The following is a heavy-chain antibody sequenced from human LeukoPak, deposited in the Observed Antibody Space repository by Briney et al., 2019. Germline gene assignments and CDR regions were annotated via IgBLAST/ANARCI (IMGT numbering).Heavy chain of an antibody. CDR1: GYSFTSYW. CDR3: ARLDLGYYYYMDV. V-gene: IGHV5-51*01. D-gene: IGHD3/OR15-3a*01. J-gene: IGHJ6*03. Sequence: GESLTISCKGSGYSFTSYWIGWVRHMPGKGLEWMGIIYPGDSDTRYSPSFQGQVTISADKSISTAYLQWSSLKDSDTAMYYCARLDLGYYYYMDVWGKGTTVTVSS. CDR2: IYPGDSDT.